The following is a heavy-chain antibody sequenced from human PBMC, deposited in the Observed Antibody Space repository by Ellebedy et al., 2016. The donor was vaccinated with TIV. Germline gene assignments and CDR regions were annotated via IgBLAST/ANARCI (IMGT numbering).Heavy chain of an antibody. CDR1: GDSISSSSFF. CDR2: IYYSGST. Sequence: MPSETLSLTCTVSGDSISSSSFFWGWIRQPPGKGLEWIGNIYYSGSTYYSPPLKSRVTISVVTSKNQFALKLSTVTAADTAVYYCARILWAGSDGDYFDYWGQGTQVTASS. J-gene: IGHJ4*02. CDR3: ARILWAGSDGDYFDY. V-gene: IGHV4-39*06. D-gene: IGHD3-16*01.